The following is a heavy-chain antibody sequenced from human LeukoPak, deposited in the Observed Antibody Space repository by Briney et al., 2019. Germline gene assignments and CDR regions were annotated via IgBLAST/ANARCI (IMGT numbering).Heavy chain of an antibody. CDR3: AKDDAGTSYPDY. Sequence: PGGSLRLSCAASGFTFSNSAMSWVRQAPGKGLEWVSAISGSGGSTFYADSVKGRFSISRDNSKSTLCLQMNSLRAEDTALYYCAKDDAGTSYPDYWGQGTLVTVSS. CDR1: GFTFSNSA. V-gene: IGHV3-23*01. D-gene: IGHD1-26*01. CDR2: ISGSGGST. J-gene: IGHJ4*02.